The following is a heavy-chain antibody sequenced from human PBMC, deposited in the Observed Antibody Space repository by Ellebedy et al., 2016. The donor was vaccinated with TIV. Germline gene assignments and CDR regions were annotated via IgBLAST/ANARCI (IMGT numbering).Heavy chain of an antibody. Sequence: AASVKVSCKASGDTYSNHAFNWVRQAPGQELEWMGRMDPRLGTVKYAQKFQGRVTTTADKSTSTAYIELSSLRSDDTAVYYCARLVGTMSPVLSKHFDHWGQGTLVTVSS. CDR1: GDTYSNHA. V-gene: IGHV1-69*04. J-gene: IGHJ4*02. CDR3: ARLVGTMSPVLSKHFDH. CDR2: MDPRLGTV. D-gene: IGHD1-26*01.